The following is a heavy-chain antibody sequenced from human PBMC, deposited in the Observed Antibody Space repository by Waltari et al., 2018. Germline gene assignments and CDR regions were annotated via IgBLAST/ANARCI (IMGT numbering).Heavy chain of an antibody. D-gene: IGHD3-10*01. CDR3: ARSHITMVRGGIHSFDP. CDR2: MNRDGRGT. V-gene: IGHV3-74*01. J-gene: IGHJ5*02. Sequence: RQDPGKGLVWVARMNRDGRGTSDADSVKGRFTTSRDNAKNTLYLQMNSLRAEDTAVYYCARSHITMVRGGIHSFDPWGQGTLVTVSS.